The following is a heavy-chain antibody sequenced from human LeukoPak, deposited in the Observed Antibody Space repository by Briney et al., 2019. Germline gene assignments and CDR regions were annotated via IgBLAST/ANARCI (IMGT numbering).Heavy chain of an antibody. J-gene: IGHJ6*02. CDR2: ISSSSSTI. Sequence: GGSLRLSCAASGFTFSSYSMNWVRQAPGKGLEWVSYISSSSSTIYYADSVKGRFTISRDNAKNSLYLQMNSLRDEDTAVYYCARVGSGWPEYYYYYGMDVWGQGTTVTVSS. V-gene: IGHV3-48*02. CDR1: GFTFSSYS. CDR3: ARVGSGWPEYYYYYGMDV. D-gene: IGHD6-19*01.